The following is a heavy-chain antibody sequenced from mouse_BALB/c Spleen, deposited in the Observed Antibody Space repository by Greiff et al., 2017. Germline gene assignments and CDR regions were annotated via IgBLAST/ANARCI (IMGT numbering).Heavy chain of an antibody. CDR3: ARHERWGNSYAMDY. CDR1: GFAFSSYD. Sequence: EVKLVESGGGLVKPGGSLKLSCAASGFAFSSYDMSWVRQTPEKRLEWVAYISSGGGSTYYPDTVKGRFTISRDNAKNTLYLQMSSLKSEDTAMYYCARHERWGNSYAMDYWGQGTSVTVSS. J-gene: IGHJ4*01. CDR2: ISSGGGST. V-gene: IGHV5-12-1*01. D-gene: IGHD2-1*01.